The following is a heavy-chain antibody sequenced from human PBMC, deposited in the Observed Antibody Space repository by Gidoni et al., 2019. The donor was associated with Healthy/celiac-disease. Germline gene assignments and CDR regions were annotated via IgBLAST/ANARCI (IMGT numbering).Heavy chain of an antibody. V-gene: IGHV4-34*01. J-gene: IGHJ5*02. CDR2: INHSGST. CDR3: ARLNIAARRMEDLEGFDP. D-gene: IGHD6-6*01. Sequence: QVQLQQWGAGLWKPSEPLSLTCAVYGWSFSGYYWSWIRQPPGKGLEWIGKINHSGSTNYNPSLKSRDTITVDTSKNQFSLKRSSVTAADTAVYYCARLNIAARRMEDLEGFDPWGQGTLVTVSS. CDR1: GWSFSGYY.